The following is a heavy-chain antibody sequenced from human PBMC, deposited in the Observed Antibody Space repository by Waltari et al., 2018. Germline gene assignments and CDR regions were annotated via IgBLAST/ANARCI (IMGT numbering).Heavy chain of an antibody. CDR1: GGSISSYY. Sequence: QVQLQESGPGLVTPSETLSLTCTVSGGSISSYYWSWIRQPPGKGLEWIGYIYYSGSTNYHPSLKSRVTISVDTSKNQFSLKLSSVPAADTAVYYCARRGTYYENAFDIWGQGTMVTVSS. V-gene: IGHV4-59*08. J-gene: IGHJ3*02. CDR2: IYYSGST. D-gene: IGHD3-22*01. CDR3: ARRGTYYENAFDI.